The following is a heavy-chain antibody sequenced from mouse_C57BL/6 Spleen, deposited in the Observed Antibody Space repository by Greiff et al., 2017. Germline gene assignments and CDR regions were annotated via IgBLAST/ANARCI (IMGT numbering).Heavy chain of an antibody. D-gene: IGHD1-3*01. V-gene: IGHV1-82*01. Sequence: VQLQQSGPELVKPGASVKISCKASGYAFSSSWMNWVKQRPGKGLEWIGRIYPGDGDTNYNGKFKGKATLTADKSSSTAYMQLSSLTSEDSAVYFCAREWVFDYWGQGTTLTVSS. CDR1: GYAFSSSW. CDR3: AREWVFDY. J-gene: IGHJ2*01. CDR2: IYPGDGDT.